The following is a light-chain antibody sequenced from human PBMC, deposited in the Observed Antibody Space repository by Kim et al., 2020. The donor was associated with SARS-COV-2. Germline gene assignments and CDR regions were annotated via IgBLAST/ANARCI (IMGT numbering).Light chain of an antibody. J-gene: IGLJ1*01. CDR3: QTWGTGIWV. CDR1: SGHSSYA. V-gene: IGLV4-69*01. Sequence: SGQLTCTLSSGHSSYAIAWHQQQPEKGPRYLMKLNSDGSHSKGDGIPDRFSGSSSGAERYLTISSLQSEDEADYYCQTWGTGIWVFGTGTKVTVL. CDR2: LNSDGSH.